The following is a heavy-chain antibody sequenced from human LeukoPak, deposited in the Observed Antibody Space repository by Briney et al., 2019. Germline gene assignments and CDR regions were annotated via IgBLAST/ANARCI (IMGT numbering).Heavy chain of an antibody. Sequence: GGSLRLSCAASGFSFGTSCMSWVRQAPGKGLEWVANMNLDGSEKYYVDSVKGRFTISRDNSMNTLYLQMNSLRAEDTAVYYCARTLYSSAWYDYWGQGTLVTVSS. D-gene: IGHD6-19*01. CDR1: GFSFGTSC. V-gene: IGHV3-7*03. J-gene: IGHJ4*02. CDR3: ARTLYSSAWYDY. CDR2: MNLDGSEK.